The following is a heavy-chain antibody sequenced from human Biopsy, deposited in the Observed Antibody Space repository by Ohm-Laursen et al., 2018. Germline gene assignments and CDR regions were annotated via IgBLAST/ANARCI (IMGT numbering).Heavy chain of an antibody. V-gene: IGHV3-23*01. D-gene: IGHD1-26*01. J-gene: IGHJ4*02. Sequence: LSLTCTVSGDSINSSYWSWIRQPSGKGLEWVSSINGGGDGTFYADSVKGRFSISRDNSKNTLYLQMKSLRAEDTALYYCAKDLKWDVSADYFDFWGQGTLVTVSS. CDR3: AKDLKWDVSADYFDF. CDR1: GDSINSSY. CDR2: INGGGDGT.